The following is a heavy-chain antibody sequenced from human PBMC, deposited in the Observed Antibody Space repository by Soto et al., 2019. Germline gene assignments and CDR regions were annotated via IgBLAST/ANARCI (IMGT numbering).Heavy chain of an antibody. CDR1: GFSLSRYG. CDR3: ARDLNYWSLLIDH. Sequence: PGGYPGLSCTAYGFSLSRYGLHWVRQAPGKGLEWVAGLWSDGIKTSYTDSVKGRFTISRDTSKNMLYLQMNSLGAEDTAVYYCARDLNYWSLLIDHWGQGTRVTVAA. CDR2: LWSDGIKT. V-gene: IGHV3-33*01. J-gene: IGHJ4*02. D-gene: IGHD2-8*02.